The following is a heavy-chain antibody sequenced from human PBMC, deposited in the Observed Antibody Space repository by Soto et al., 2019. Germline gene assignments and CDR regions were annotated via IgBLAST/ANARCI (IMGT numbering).Heavy chain of an antibody. CDR3: AAGEASSRNLAPYYLDF. V-gene: IGHV4-59*01. D-gene: IGHD6-13*01. J-gene: IGHJ4*02. CDR2: IHYSGTT. Sequence: SETLSLTCTVSGGSMRNYFWTWIRQPPGKGLEWIGYIHYSGTTSFFPSYNPSLRSRVTISEDTSKNQFSLKLLSVTTADTAVYFCAAGEASSRNLAPYYLDFWGQGTLVTSPQ. CDR1: GGSMRNYF.